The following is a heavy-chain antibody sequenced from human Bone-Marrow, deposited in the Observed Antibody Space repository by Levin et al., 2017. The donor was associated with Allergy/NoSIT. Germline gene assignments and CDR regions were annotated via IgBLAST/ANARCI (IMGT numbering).Heavy chain of an antibody. J-gene: IGHJ5*02. V-gene: IGHV4-31*03. D-gene: IGHD4-23*01. Sequence: SETLSLTCTVSGGSISSGGYYWSWIRQHPGKGLEWIGYIYYSGSTYYNPSLKSRVTISVDTSKNQFSLKLSSVTAADTAVYYCARTVVKNWFDPWGQGTLVTVSS. CDR2: IYYSGST. CDR3: ARTVVKNWFDP. CDR1: GGSISSGGYY.